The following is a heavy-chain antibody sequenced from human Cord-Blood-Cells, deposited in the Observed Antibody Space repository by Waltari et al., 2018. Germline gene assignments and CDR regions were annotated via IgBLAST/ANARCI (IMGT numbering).Heavy chain of an antibody. CDR2: IYYSGST. CDR3: ARAYCGGDCYSYYYYYMDV. D-gene: IGHD2-21*02. V-gene: IGHV4-59*01. CDR1: GGPLRSYY. J-gene: IGHJ6*03. Sequence: QVQLQESGPGLVKPSETLSLTCTVYGGPLRSYYWSWIRQRPGKGLEWIGYIYYSGSTNYNPSLKSRVTISVDTSKNQFSLKLSSVTAADTAVYYCARAYCGGDCYSYYYYYMDVWGKGTTVTVSS.